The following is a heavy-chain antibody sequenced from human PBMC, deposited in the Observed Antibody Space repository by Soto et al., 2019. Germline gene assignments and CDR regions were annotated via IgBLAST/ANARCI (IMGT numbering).Heavy chain of an antibody. V-gene: IGHV3-33*01. CDR2: IWYDGSNK. Sequence: GGSLRLSCAASGFTFSSYGMHWVRQAPGKGLEWVAVIWYDGSNKYYADSVKGRFTISRDNSKNSLYLQMNSLRAEDTAVYYCARERHYDSSGYYYETPFGYWGQGTLVTVSS. J-gene: IGHJ4*02. D-gene: IGHD3-22*01. CDR1: GFTFSSYG. CDR3: ARERHYDSSGYYYETPFGY.